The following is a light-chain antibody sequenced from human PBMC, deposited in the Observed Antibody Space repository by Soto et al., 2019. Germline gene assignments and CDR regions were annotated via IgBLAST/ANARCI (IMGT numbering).Light chain of an antibody. V-gene: IGKV3-20*01. J-gene: IGKJ3*01. CDR1: QSVSSSY. CDR3: QQYGYSLFT. CDR2: GAS. Sequence: EIVLTQSPGTLSLSPGERATLSCRASQSVSSSYLTWYQQKPGQAPRLLIYGASGRATGIPDRFSGSGSGTDFTLTISRLEPEDFAEYYCQQYGYSLFTFGPGTKVDIK.